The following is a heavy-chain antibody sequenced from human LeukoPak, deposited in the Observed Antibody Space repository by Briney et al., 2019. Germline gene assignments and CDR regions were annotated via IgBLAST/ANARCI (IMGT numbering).Heavy chain of an antibody. CDR3: ARLGYCYDTHCLPDY. Sequence: SETLSLTCTVSGGSISGYYWSWIRQPPGKRLECIGYIHYTRSTNYNPPLQSRVTISLDTSKNQFSLRLRSVSAADTAVYYCARLGYCYDTHCLPDYWGQGILVTVSS. D-gene: IGHD3-22*01. CDR2: IHYTRST. CDR1: GGSISGYY. V-gene: IGHV4-59*01. J-gene: IGHJ4*02.